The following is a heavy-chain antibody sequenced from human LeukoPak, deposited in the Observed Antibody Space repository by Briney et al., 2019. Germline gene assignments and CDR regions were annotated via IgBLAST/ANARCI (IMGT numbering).Heavy chain of an antibody. J-gene: IGHJ4*02. CDR1: GGSFSGYY. V-gene: IGHV4-34*01. CDR2: MNHSGSA. Sequence: SETLSLTCAVYGGSFSGYYWTWIRQPPGKGLEWIGEMNHSGSANYNPSLKRRVTISVDTSKNQFSLKLSSVTAADTAVYYCARQGGYCSSTSCYPPTNWGQGTLVTVSS. CDR3: ARQGGYCSSTSCYPPTN. D-gene: IGHD2-2*01.